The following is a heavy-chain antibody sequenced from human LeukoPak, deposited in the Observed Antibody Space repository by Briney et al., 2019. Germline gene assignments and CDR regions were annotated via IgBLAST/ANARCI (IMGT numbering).Heavy chain of an antibody. V-gene: IGHV1-24*01. CDR3: ARGRDARRKVGVPGTPLTNFDY. CDR2: FDPEDGET. Sequence: ASVKVSCKVSGYTLTELSMHWVRQAPGKGLEWMGGFDPEDGETIYAQKFQGRVTMTEDTSTDTAYMELSSLRSDDTAVYYCARGRDARRKVGVPGTPLTNFDYWGQGTLVTVSS. J-gene: IGHJ4*02. D-gene: IGHD6-19*01. CDR1: GYTLTELS.